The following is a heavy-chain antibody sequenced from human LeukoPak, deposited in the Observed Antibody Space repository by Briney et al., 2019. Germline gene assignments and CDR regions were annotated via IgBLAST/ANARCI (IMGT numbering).Heavy chain of an antibody. CDR2: INHSGTT. V-gene: IGHV4-4*02. D-gene: IGHD3-22*01. CDR3: ASKRSGYYSGFFDY. Sequence: SETLSLTCTVSGGSISSSNWWSWVRQPPGKGLEWIGEINHSGTTNYNPSLKSRVTISVDTSKNQFSLKLSSLAAADTAVYYCASKRSGYYSGFFDYWGQGTLVTVSS. CDR1: GGSISSSNW. J-gene: IGHJ4*02.